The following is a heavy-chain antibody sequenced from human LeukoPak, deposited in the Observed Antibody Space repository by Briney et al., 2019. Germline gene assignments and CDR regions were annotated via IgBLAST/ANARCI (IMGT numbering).Heavy chain of an antibody. CDR3: ARVLEFPGYDYFYMDV. D-gene: IGHD1-1*01. Sequence: PGGSLRLSCTASGLTFGDYGMAWVRQAPGKGLEWVGFIRSKAYGGATENAASVKGRFSISRDDSKNIAYLQMNSLKTEDTAMYYCARVLEFPGYDYFYMDVWGNGTTVTVSS. J-gene: IGHJ6*03. CDR1: GLTFGDYG. V-gene: IGHV3-49*04. CDR2: IRSKAYGGAT.